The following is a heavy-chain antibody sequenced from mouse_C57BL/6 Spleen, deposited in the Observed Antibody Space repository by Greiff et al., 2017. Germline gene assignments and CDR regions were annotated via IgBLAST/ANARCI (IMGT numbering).Heavy chain of an antibody. CDR1: GYTFTSYT. Sequence: QVLLQQSGAELARPGASVKMSCTASGYTFTSYTMHWVKQRPGQGLEWIGYINPSSGYTKYNQKCKDKATLTADKSSSTAYMQLRSVTSEDTAVYDCARGRITTVAYYFGDWGQGTTLTVA. CDR3: ARGRITTVAYYFGD. CDR2: INPSSGYT. D-gene: IGHD1-1*01. J-gene: IGHJ2*01. V-gene: IGHV1-4*01.